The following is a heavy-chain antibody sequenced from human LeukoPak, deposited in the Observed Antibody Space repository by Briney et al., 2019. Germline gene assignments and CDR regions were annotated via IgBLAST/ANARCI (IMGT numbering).Heavy chain of an antibody. V-gene: IGHV3-7*01. CDR1: GFTFSSYW. J-gene: IGHJ3*02. CDR3: ARGRRLDYGDYVFLHAAFDI. CDR2: IKQDGSEK. D-gene: IGHD4-17*01. Sequence: GGSLRLSCAASGFTFSSYWMSWVRQAPGKGLEWVANIKQDGSEKYYVDSVKGRFTISRDNAKNSLYLQMNSLRAEDTAVYYCARGRRLDYGDYVFLHAAFDIWGQGTMVTVSS.